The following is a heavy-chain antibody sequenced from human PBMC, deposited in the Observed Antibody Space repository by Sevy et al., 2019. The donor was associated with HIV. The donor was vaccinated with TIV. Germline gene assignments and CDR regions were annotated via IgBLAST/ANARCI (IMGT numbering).Heavy chain of an antibody. D-gene: IGHD3-16*01. V-gene: IGHV3-21*01. J-gene: IGHJ3*02. CDR2: ISSSSNYI. CDR1: EFTFSSSA. CDR3: ARDRDMITFGVAEAFDI. Sequence: GGSLRLSCAASEFTFSSSAMNWVRQAPGKGLEWVSSISSSSNYIYYPDSLKGRFTISRDNAKNSLYLQMNSLRAEDTAVYYCARDRDMITFGVAEAFDIWGQGTMVTVSS.